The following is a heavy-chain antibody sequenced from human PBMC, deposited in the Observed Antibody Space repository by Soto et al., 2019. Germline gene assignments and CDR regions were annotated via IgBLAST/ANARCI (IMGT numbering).Heavy chain of an antibody. CDR3: VHSFYDLSGPFLFDY. J-gene: IGHJ4*02. Sequence: SGPTLVNPTQTLTLTCTFSGFSLTTTGVGVGWVRQPPGKALEWLALIYWDDDRRLSPSLKNRLTNTRDTSKDQVVLTLTNMDPVDTATYYCVHSFYDLSGPFLFDYWGQGTLVTVSS. CDR1: GFSLTTTGVG. D-gene: IGHD3-22*01. V-gene: IGHV2-5*02. CDR2: IYWDDDR.